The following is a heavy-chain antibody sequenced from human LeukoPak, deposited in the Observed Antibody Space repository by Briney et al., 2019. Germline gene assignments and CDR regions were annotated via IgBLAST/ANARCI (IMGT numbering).Heavy chain of an antibody. CDR3: AREAIAAAADY. J-gene: IGHJ4*02. D-gene: IGHD6-13*01. CDR2: ISSSSSTI. Sequence: PGGSLRLSCAASGFTFSSYSMNWVRQAPGKGLEWVSYISSSSSTIYYADSVKGRFTISRDNAKNSLYLQMNSLRAEDTAVYYCAREAIAAAADYWGQGTLVTVSS. V-gene: IGHV3-48*01. CDR1: GFTFSSYS.